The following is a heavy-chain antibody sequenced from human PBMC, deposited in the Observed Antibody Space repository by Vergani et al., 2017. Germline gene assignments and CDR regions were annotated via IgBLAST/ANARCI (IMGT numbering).Heavy chain of an antibody. D-gene: IGHD3-10*01. Sequence: EVQLVESGGGLVQPGGSLRLSCAASGFTVSSNYMSWVRQAPGKGLEWVSVIYSGGSTYYADSVKGRFTISRDNSKNTLYLQMNSLRAEDTAMYYCASTSITMVRGAVDYWGQGTLVTVSS. J-gene: IGHJ4*02. V-gene: IGHV3-66*02. CDR1: GFTVSSNY. CDR3: ASTSITMVRGAVDY. CDR2: IYSGGST.